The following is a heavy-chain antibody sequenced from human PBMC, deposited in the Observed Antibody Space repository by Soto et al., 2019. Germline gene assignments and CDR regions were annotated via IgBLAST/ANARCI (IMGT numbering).Heavy chain of an antibody. CDR3: ASFAYGSGISFDY. Sequence: SETLSLTCTVSGGSISSSSYYWGWIRQPPGKGLEWIGSIHYSGSTYYNPSLKCRVTISVDTSKNQFSLKLSSVTAADTAVYYCASFAYGSGISFDYWGQGTLVTVSS. D-gene: IGHD3-10*01. CDR2: IHYSGST. J-gene: IGHJ4*02. CDR1: GGSISSSSYY. V-gene: IGHV4-39*01.